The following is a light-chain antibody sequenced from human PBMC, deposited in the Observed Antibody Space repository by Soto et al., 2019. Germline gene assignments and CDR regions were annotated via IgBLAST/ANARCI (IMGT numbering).Light chain of an antibody. J-gene: IGKJ1*01. Sequence: EIVMTQSASTLSVSPGERATLSCRASQSVSSNLAWYQQKPGQAPRLLIYGAFNRAGGVPDRFSGSVSGTDFTLTISRLEPEDFAVYYCQQYGSSPRTFGQGTKVDIK. CDR1: QSVSSN. V-gene: IGKV3-20*01. CDR2: GAF. CDR3: QQYGSSPRT.